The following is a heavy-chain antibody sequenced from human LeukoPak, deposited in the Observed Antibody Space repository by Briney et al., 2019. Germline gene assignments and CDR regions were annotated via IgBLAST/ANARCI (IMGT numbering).Heavy chain of an antibody. J-gene: IGHJ5*02. CDR1: GGSISSYY. V-gene: IGHV4-59*01. Sequence: TASETLSLTCTVSGGSISSYYWSWIRQPPGKGLEWIGYISYSGSTNFNPSLKSRVTISVDTSKNQFSLKLSSVTAADTAVYYCAREGTAGTNLNWFDPWGQGTLVTVSS. CDR2: ISYSGST. CDR3: AREGTAGTNLNWFDP. D-gene: IGHD1-1*01.